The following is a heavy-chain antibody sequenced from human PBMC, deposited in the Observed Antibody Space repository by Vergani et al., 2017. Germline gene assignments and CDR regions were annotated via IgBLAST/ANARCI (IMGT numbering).Heavy chain of an antibody. CDR3: ARMGGYDEGDAFRIGYFDS. J-gene: IGHJ4*02. CDR1: GDYISSGVYY. Sequence: QVQLQESGPGLVKPSQTLSLTCSVSGDYISSGVYYWNWIRQHPGKGLELIGYIYSTGSTHHNPSLRRRINMSVDTSKNQFSLKLNSVTAADTAMYYCARMGGYDEGDAFRIGYFDSWVPGSLVTVSS. CDR2: IYSTGST. V-gene: IGHV4-31*03. D-gene: IGHD3-22*01.